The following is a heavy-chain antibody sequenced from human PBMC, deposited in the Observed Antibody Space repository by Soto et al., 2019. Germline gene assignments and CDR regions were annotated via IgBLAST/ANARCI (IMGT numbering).Heavy chain of an antibody. CDR3: ARDRRDGYNYLDY. CDR1: GFTVSRNN. CDR2: IYSGGTT. D-gene: IGHD5-12*01. J-gene: IGHJ4*02. V-gene: IGHV3-53*01. Sequence: HPGGSLRLSCAGSGFTVSRNNMSWVRQAPGKGLEWVSVIYSGGTTYYADSVKGRFTISRDNSKNTLYLQMNSLRAEDTAVYYCARDRRDGYNYLDYWGQGTLVTVS.